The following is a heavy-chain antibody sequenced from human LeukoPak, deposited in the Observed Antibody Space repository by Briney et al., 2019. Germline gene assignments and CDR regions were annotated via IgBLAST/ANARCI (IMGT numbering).Heavy chain of an antibody. J-gene: IGHJ5*02. D-gene: IGHD6-19*01. CDR1: GGSISSYY. CDR3: ARRYSSGWYENWFDP. Sequence: PSETLSLTCTVSGGSISSYYWSWIRQPPGKGLEWIGYIYYSGSTNYNPSLKSRVTISVDRSKNQCSLKVNSVTAADTAVYYCARRYSSGWYENWFDPWGQGTLVTVSS. CDR2: IYYSGST. V-gene: IGHV4-59*01.